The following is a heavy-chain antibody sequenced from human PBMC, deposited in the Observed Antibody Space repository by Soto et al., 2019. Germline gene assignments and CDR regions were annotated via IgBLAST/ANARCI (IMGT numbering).Heavy chain of an antibody. D-gene: IGHD2-15*01. CDR1: GGSFSGYY. J-gene: IGHJ6*02. V-gene: IGHV4-34*01. CDR2: INHSGST. Sequence: SETLSLTCAVYGGSFSGYYWSWIRQPPGKGLEWIGEINHSGSTNYNPSLKSRVTISLDTSKNQFSLKLISVTAADTAVYYCARERWSVYYYYGMDVWGQGTTVTVSS. CDR3: ARERWSVYYYYGMDV.